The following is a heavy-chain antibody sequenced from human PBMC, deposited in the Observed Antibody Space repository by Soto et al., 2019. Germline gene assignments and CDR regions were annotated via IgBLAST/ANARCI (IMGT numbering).Heavy chain of an antibody. J-gene: IGHJ5*02. V-gene: IGHV4-61*01. CDR3: ARVQGP. CDR1: GASVSSGSYR. Sequence: PSETLSLTCTVSGASVSSGSYRWSWIRQPPGKGLEWIGYIYHSGSTNYNPSLKSRVTISIDTSKNQFSLKLNSVTAADTAVYYCARVQGPWGQGTLVTVSS. CDR2: IYHSGST.